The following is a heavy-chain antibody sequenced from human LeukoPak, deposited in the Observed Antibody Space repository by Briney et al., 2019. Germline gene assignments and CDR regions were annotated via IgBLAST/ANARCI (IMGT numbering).Heavy chain of an antibody. D-gene: IGHD3-3*01. V-gene: IGHV1-18*01. Sequence: GASVKVSCKASGYTFTSYGNSWVRQAPGQGLEWMGWISAYNGNTNYAQKLQGRVTMTTDTSTSTAYMELRSLRSDDTAVYYCARLDYDFWSGLPGYWGQGTLVTVSS. CDR3: ARLDYDFWSGLPGY. CDR1: GYTFTSYG. CDR2: ISAYNGNT. J-gene: IGHJ4*02.